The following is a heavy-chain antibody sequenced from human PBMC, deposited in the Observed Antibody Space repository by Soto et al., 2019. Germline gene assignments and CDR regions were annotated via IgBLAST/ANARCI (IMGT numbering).Heavy chain of an antibody. Sequence: PGESLKISGKGSGYSFTSYWISWVRQMPGKGLEWMGRIDPSDSYTNYSPSFRGHVTISADKAISTAYLKWSSLKASDTAMYYCERLPVVPAAPNWFNPWGQGTLVTVSS. V-gene: IGHV5-10-1*01. CDR1: GYSFTSYW. CDR2: IDPSDSYT. J-gene: IGHJ5*02. CDR3: ERLPVVPAAPNWFNP. D-gene: IGHD2-2*01.